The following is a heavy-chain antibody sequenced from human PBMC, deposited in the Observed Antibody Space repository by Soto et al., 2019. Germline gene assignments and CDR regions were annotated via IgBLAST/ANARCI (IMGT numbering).Heavy chain of an antibody. CDR2: IFWNDDI. CDR1: GFSLTTSGVD. J-gene: IGHJ4*02. V-gene: IGHV2-5*01. CDR3: ARFGILGTYYFDY. Sequence: QITLKESGPTLVKPTQTLTLTCTFSGFSLTTSGVDVGWVRQPPGKALEWLVLIFWNDDIHYSPYLKSRLTITKDTSKNRVVLTMTNMDPVDTATYYCARFGILGTYYFDYWGQGTLVSVSS. D-gene: IGHD2-15*01.